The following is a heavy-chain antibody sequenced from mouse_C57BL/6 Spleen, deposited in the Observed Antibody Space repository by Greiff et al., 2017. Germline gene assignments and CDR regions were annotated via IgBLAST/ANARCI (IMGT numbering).Heavy chain of an antibody. CDR1: GYTFTSYW. D-gene: IGHD1-1*01. CDR2: IHPNSGST. J-gene: IGHJ3*01. V-gene: IGHV1-64*01. Sequence: QVQLQQPGAELVKPGASVKLSCKASGYTFTSYWMHWVKQRPGQGLEWIGMIHPNSGSTNYNEKFKSKATLTVDKSSSTAYMQLSSLTSEDSAVDYWASDYGSKMSFADWGQGTLVTVSA. CDR3: ASDYGSKMSFAD.